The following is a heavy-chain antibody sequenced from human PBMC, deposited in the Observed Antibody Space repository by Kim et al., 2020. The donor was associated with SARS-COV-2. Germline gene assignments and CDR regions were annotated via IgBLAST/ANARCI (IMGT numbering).Heavy chain of an antibody. CDR3: ARRSGLSWFGELSNYYYYGMDV. V-gene: IGHV1-8*01. CDR2: MNPNSGNT. Sequence: ASVKVSCKASGYTFTSYDINWVRQATGQGLEWMGWMNPNSGNTGYAQKFQGRVTMTRNTSISTAYMELSSLRSEDTAVYYCARRSGLSWFGELSNYYYYGMDVWGQGTTVTVSS. CDR1: GYTFTSYD. D-gene: IGHD3-10*01. J-gene: IGHJ6*02.